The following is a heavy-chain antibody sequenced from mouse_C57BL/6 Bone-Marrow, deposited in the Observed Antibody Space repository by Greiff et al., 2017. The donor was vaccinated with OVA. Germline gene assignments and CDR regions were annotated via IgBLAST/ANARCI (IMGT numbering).Heavy chain of an antibody. J-gene: IGHJ3*01. CDR2: INPSSGYT. D-gene: IGHD2-1*01. CDR3: AREDGNWVAY. CDR1: GYTFTSYT. Sequence: QVQLQQSGADLARPGASVKMSCKASGYTFTSYTMHWVKQRPGQGLEWIGYINPSSGYTKYNQKFKDKATLTADKSSSTAYMQLSGLTSEDSAGXYCAREDGNWVAYWGQGTLVTVSA. V-gene: IGHV1-4*01.